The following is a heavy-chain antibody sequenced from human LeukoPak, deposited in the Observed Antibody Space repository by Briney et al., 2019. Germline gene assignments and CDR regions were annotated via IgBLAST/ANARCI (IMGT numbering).Heavy chain of an antibody. D-gene: IGHD3-22*01. CDR2: IYYSGST. CDR1: GGSISSYY. CDR3: AGGGDSSGYYYPVFDY. Sequence: SETLSLTCTVSGGSISSYYWSWIRQPPGKGLEWIGYIYYSGSTNYNPSLKSRVTISVDTSKNQFSLKLSSVTAADAAVYYCAGGGDSSGYYYPVFDYWGQGTLVTVSS. V-gene: IGHV4-59*01. J-gene: IGHJ4*02.